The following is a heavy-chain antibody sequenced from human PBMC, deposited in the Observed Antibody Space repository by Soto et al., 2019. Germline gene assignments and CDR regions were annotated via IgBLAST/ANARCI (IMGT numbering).Heavy chain of an antibody. CDR2: ISPYTGNT. V-gene: IGHV1-18*01. J-gene: IGHJ6*02. CDR3: VMVDNYVTPAPQDV. Sequence: QVQLVQSGDEVKKPGASVKVSCKASGYIFVNYGIAWVRQAPGQGLEWMGWISPYTGNTHSASKVQGRLTMTTDTNTSTAYMDLGSLTSDDTAVYYCVMVDNYVTPAPQDVWGPGTTVTGSS. D-gene: IGHD3-16*01. CDR1: GYIFVNYG.